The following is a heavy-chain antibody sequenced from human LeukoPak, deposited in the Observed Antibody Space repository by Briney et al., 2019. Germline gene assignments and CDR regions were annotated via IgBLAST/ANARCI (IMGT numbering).Heavy chain of an antibody. J-gene: IGHJ4*02. CDR3: AKDRLRWPNYFDY. V-gene: IGHV3-21*04. CDR1: GFTFSGYR. CDR2: ISSSSSYI. Sequence: AGGSLRLSCAASGFTFSGYRMTWVRQAPGKGLEWVSSISSSSSYIYYADSVKGRFTISRDNAKNSLYLQMNSLRAEDTAVYYCAKDRLRWPNYFDYWGQGTLVTVSS. D-gene: IGHD4-23*01.